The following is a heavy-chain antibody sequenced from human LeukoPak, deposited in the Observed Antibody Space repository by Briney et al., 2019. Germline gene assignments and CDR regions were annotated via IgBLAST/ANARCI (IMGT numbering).Heavy chain of an antibody. Sequence: PSETLSLTCTVSGGSINSYYWSWIRQPPGKGLEWSVYIYYSGSTNYNPSLKSRVTISVDTSKNQFSLRLSSVTAADTAVYFCARGHGYENWGGYYYYGMDVWGPGTTVTVSS. CDR1: GGSINSYY. CDR3: ARGHGYENWGGYYYYGMDV. V-gene: IGHV4-59*01. D-gene: IGHD5-12*01. CDR2: IYYSGST. J-gene: IGHJ6*02.